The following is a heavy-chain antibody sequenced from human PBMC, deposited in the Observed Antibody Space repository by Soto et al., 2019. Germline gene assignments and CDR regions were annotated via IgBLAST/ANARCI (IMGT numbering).Heavy chain of an antibody. J-gene: IGHJ4*02. D-gene: IGHD5-12*01. V-gene: IGHV3-15*07. CDR1: GFTFSNAW. CDR2: IKSKTDGGTT. CDR3: TTVGSPDIVATIRRAY. Sequence: GGSLRLSCAASGFTFSNAWMNWVRRAPGKGLEWVGRIKSKTDGGTTDYAAPVKGRFTISRDNSKNTLYLQMNSLKTEDTAVYYCTTVGSPDIVATIRRAYWGQGTLVTVSS.